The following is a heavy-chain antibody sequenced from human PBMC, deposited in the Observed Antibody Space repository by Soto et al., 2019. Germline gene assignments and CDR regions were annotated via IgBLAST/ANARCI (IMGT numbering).Heavy chain of an antibody. CDR3: AHDRVGDTGFEN. J-gene: IGHJ4*02. CDR1: GFSLNDRGMG. V-gene: IGHV2-5*02. D-gene: IGHD1-26*01. Sequence: QITLKESGPPLVKPTQTRTLTCSFSGFSLNDRGMGVGWIRQPPGKALEWLALIYWDDDKRYSPSLKSRLTISKDTSRNQVLLTMTNMDTLDTATYYCAHDRVGDTGFENWGQGTLVTVSS. CDR2: IYWDDDK.